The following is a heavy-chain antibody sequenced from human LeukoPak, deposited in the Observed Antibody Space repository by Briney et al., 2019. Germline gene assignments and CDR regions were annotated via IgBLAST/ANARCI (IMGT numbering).Heavy chain of an antibody. CDR3: ASANYDFWSGYQEAFDI. Sequence: SGGSLRLSCAASGFTFSNYEMNWVRQAPGKGLEWVSYISSSASYMYYADSVKGRFTISRDNAKNSLYLQMNSLRAEDTAVYYCASANYDFWSGYQEAFDIWGQGTMVTVSS. CDR1: GFTFSNYE. D-gene: IGHD3-3*01. J-gene: IGHJ3*02. CDR2: ISSSASYM. V-gene: IGHV3-48*03.